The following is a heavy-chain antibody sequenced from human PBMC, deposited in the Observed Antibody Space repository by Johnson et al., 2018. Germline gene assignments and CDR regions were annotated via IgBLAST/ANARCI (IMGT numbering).Heavy chain of an antibody. D-gene: IGHD2-21*02. CDR3: ARTTMVVVTAIRGMDNAFDI. CDR2: ISYDGSNK. CDR1: GFTFSSYA. V-gene: IGHV3-30-3*01. Sequence: QVQLVQSGGGVVQPGRSLRLSCAASGFTFSSYALHWVRQAPGKGLEWVAVISYDGSNKYYADSVKGRFTISRDNSKNTLYRQMNSLRAEDTAVYYCARTTMVVVTAIRGMDNAFDIWGQGTMVTVSS. J-gene: IGHJ3*02.